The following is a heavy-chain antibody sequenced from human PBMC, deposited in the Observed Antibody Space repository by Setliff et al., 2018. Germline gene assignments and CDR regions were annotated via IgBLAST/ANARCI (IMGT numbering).Heavy chain of an antibody. D-gene: IGHD3-22*01. CDR1: GFTFTDYG. CDR3: ARINFYVSSGQGGP. Sequence: ASVKVSCKSSGFTFTDYGITWVRQVPGQGLEWMGWINNYNFNTQYAQKFQGRVTVTTDTSTTTAYMELRSLRADDTAVYYCARINFYVSSGQGGPWGQGTRVTVSS. J-gene: IGHJ5*02. V-gene: IGHV1-18*01. CDR2: INNYNFNT.